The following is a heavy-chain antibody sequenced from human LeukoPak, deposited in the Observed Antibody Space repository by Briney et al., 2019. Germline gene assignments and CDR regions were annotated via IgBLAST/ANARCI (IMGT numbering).Heavy chain of an antibody. J-gene: IGHJ4*02. D-gene: IGHD3-10*01. V-gene: IGHV3-30*18. CDR2: ISYDGSNK. CDR1: GFTFSSFG. Sequence: HPGGSLRLSCAASGFTFSSFGVHWVRQAPGKGLEWVAVISYDGSNKYYADSVKGRFTISRDNSKNTLYLQMNSLRAEDTAVYYCAKDPWFGVAYPEYYFDYWGQGTLVTVSS. CDR3: AKDPWFGVAYPEYYFDY.